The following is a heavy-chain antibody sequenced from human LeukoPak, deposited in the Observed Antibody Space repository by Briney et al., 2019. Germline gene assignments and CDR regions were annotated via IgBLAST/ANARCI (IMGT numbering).Heavy chain of an antibody. V-gene: IGHV1-24*01. CDR2: FDPEDGET. Sequence: ASVKVSCKVSGYTLTELSMHWVRQAPGKGLEWMGGFDPEDGETIYAQKFQGRVTVTRDASTSTVHMELSGLRSEDTAVYYCARDQEGFDYWGQGTLVTVSS. CDR1: GYTLTELS. CDR3: ARDQEGFDY. J-gene: IGHJ4*02.